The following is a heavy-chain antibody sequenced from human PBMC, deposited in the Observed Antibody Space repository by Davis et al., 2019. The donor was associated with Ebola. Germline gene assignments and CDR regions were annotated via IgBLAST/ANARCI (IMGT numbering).Heavy chain of an antibody. CDR3: ARDSHYYDSGSSFRGPDY. CDR1: GFTFSSYG. V-gene: IGHV3-33*01. J-gene: IGHJ4*02. CDR2: IWHDGSNK. Sequence: PGGSLRLSCAASGFTFSSYGMHWVRQAPGKGLEWVALIWHDGSNKYYSDSVKGRFTISRDNSKNTLYLQMNSLRAEDTAVYYCARDSHYYDSGSSFRGPDYWGQGTLVTVSS. D-gene: IGHD3-10*01.